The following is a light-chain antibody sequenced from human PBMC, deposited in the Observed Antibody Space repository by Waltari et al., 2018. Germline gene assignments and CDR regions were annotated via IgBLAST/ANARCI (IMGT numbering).Light chain of an antibody. CDR1: QGITNY. CDR2: AAS. CDR3: QKYNSVPIT. J-gene: IGKJ5*01. Sequence: DIQMTQSPSFLSASVGDRVTITCRASQGITNYLAWYQQKPGKVPKLLISAASTLPSGVPSRFSGSGSGTDFTLTITSLQPDDVATYYCQKYNSVPITFGQGTRLEIK. V-gene: IGKV1-27*01.